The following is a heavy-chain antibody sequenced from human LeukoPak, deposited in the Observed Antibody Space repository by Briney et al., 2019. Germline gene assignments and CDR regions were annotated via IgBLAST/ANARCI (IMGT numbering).Heavy chain of an antibody. D-gene: IGHD6-19*01. CDR3: ARDLHGGWTWDY. CDR1: GYIFTDYD. V-gene: IGHV1-8*01. J-gene: IGHJ4*02. CDR2: MSPNNGAT. Sequence: ASVKVSCKASGYIFTDYDINWVRQAAGQGLEWMGWMSPNNGATGYAQRFQGRVTMTRDSSTATVYMEVSSLRSEDTAVYYCARDLHGGWTWDYWGQGTLLTVSS.